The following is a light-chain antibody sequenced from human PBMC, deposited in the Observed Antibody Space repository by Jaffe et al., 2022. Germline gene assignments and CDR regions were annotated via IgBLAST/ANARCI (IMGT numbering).Light chain of an antibody. CDR1: QSVSDS. Sequence: EIVLTQSPATLSLSPGETATLSCRASQSVSDSLAWYQQRPGQAPRLLISDSSNRATDIPARFSGSGFGTDFTLTIRSLEPEDFAVYYCQQRSSWPSLTFGGGTKVEIK. CDR3: QQRSSWPSLT. V-gene: IGKV3-11*01. J-gene: IGKJ4*01. CDR2: DSS.